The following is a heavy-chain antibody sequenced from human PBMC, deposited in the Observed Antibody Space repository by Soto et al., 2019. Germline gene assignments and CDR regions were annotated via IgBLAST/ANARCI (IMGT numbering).Heavy chain of an antibody. D-gene: IGHD3-3*01. V-gene: IGHV4-31*03. CDR2: IYYSGST. Sequence: ASETLSLTCTVSGGSISSGGYYWSWIRQHPGTGLQRIGYIYYSGSTYYNPSLKSRVTISVDTSKNQFSLKLSSVTAADTAVYYCARDPAYYDFWSGKYYYYGMDVWGQGTTVTVSS. J-gene: IGHJ6*02. CDR3: ARDPAYYDFWSGKYYYYGMDV. CDR1: GGSISSGGYY.